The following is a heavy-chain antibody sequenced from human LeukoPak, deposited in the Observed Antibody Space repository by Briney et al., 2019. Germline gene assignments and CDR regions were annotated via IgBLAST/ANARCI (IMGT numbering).Heavy chain of an antibody. D-gene: IGHD6-19*01. J-gene: IGHJ5*02. V-gene: IGHV3-74*01. CDR3: APAAVAGKVS. CDR2: ISNDGTTA. Sequence: QPGGSLRLSCAASGFTFSSYSMHWVRQDPGKGLVWVSRISNDGTTANYADSVKGRFTISRDNALNTLYLQMNSLRAEDTALYYCAPAAVAGKVSWGQGTLVTVSS. CDR1: GFTFSSYS.